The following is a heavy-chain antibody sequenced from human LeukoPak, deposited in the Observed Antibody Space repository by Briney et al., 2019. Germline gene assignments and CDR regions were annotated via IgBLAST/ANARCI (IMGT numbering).Heavy chain of an antibody. V-gene: IGHV3-48*02. Sequence: GGSLRLSCAASGFTFSSYAMHWVRQAPGKGLEWVSYISKTSNTRDYADSVKGRFTISRDNAKNSLYLQMNSLRDEDTAVYYCARDRGYRNYYDYWGQGTLVTVSS. CDR1: GFTFSSYA. D-gene: IGHD1-1*01. CDR2: ISKTSNTR. J-gene: IGHJ4*02. CDR3: ARDRGYRNYYDY.